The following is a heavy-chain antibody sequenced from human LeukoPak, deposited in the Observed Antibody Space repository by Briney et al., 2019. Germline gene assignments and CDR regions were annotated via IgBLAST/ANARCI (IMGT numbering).Heavy chain of an antibody. J-gene: IGHJ4*02. CDR3: ARGLHAYSPFDY. CDR1: GFTVSSNY. Sequence: GGSLRLSCAASGFTVSSNYMSWVRQAPGKGLEWVSVIYSGGSTYYADSVKGRFTISRDNSKNTLYLQMNSLRAEDTAVYYCARGLHAYSPFDYWGQGTLVTVSS. V-gene: IGHV3-66*01. D-gene: IGHD6-13*01. CDR2: IYSGGST.